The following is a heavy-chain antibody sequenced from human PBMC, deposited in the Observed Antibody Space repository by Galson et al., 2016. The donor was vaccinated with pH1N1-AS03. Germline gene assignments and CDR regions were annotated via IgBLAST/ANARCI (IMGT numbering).Heavy chain of an antibody. Sequence: SLILSCAASGFTFSTYWMSWVRQAPGKGLEWVANLRQDHSQTYYLDSVKGRFTISRNNAKNSLSLQMDSLRAEDTAIYYCARLGYCDNTTCFFGIDVWGQGTSVIVSS. CDR3: ARLGYCDNTTCFFGIDV. V-gene: IGHV3-7*01. CDR2: LRQDHSQT. J-gene: IGHJ6*02. CDR1: GFTFSTYW. D-gene: IGHD2/OR15-2a*01.